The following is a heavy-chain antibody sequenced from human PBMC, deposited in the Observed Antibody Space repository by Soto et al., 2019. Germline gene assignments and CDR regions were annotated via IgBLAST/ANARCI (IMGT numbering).Heavy chain of an antibody. V-gene: IGHV3-21*01. CDR1: GFTFSSYS. J-gene: IGHJ3*02. Sequence: GGSLRLSCAASGFTFSSYSMNWVRQAPGKGLEWVSSISSSSSYIYYADSVKGRFTISRDNAKNSLYLQMNSLRAEDTAVYCCARDRRGYCSSTSCYDAFDIWGQGTMVTVSS. CDR2: ISSSSSYI. CDR3: ARDRRGYCSSTSCYDAFDI. D-gene: IGHD2-2*03.